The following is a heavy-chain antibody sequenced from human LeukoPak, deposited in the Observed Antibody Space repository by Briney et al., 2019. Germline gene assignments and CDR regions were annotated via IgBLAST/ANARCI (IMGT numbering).Heavy chain of an antibody. Sequence: ASVKVSCKASGYTFTSYYMRWVRQAPGQGLEWMGIINPSGGSTSYAQKFQGRVTMTRDMSTSTVYMELSSLRSEDTAVYYCARDSQGEGWNNWYFDLWGRGTLVTVSS. D-gene: IGHD1/OR15-1a*01. J-gene: IGHJ2*01. V-gene: IGHV1-46*01. CDR2: INPSGGST. CDR1: GYTFTSYY. CDR3: ARDSQGEGWNNWYFDL.